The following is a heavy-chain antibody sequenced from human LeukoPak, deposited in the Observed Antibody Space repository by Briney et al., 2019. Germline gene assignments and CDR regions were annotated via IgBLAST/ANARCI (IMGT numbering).Heavy chain of an antibody. Sequence: SETLSLTCTVSGYSISTGYYWDWIRQPPGKGLEWIGTFYHGGSTYYNPSLKSRVTISVDTSKNQFSLKLSSVTAADTAVYYCARRVLWFGEFLDYWGQGTLVTVSS. J-gene: IGHJ4*02. V-gene: IGHV4-38-2*02. CDR1: GYSISTGYY. D-gene: IGHD3-10*01. CDR3: ARRVLWFGEFLDY. CDR2: FYHGGST.